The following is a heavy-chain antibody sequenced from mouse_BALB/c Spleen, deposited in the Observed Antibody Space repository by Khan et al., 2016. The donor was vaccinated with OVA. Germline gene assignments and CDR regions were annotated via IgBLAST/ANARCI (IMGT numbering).Heavy chain of an antibody. CDR2: ISYSGVT. Sequence: DVKLQESGPGLVKPSQSLSLTCTVTGYSITSGYAWNWIRQFPGNKLEWMGYISYSGVTSYTPSLKSRISITRDTSKNQFFLQLHSVTTEDTATYYCARGNYYGYYFDYWGQGTTLTVSS. CDR3: ARGNYYGYYFDY. CDR1: GYSITSGYA. J-gene: IGHJ2*01. D-gene: IGHD1-1*01. V-gene: IGHV3-2*02.